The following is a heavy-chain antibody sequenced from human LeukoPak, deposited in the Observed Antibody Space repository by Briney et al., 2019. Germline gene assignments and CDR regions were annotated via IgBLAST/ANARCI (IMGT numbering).Heavy chain of an antibody. J-gene: IGHJ4*02. V-gene: IGHV3-48*04. CDR3: ARDPIAAGTRFDY. Sequence: GGSLRLSCSVSGFAFSSYSMNWVRQAPGKGLEWVSYISSSSSTIYYADSVKGRFTISRDNAKNSLYLQMNSLRAEDTAVYYCARDPIAAGTRFDYWGQGTLVTVSS. CDR2: ISSSSSTI. CDR1: GFAFSSYS. D-gene: IGHD6-13*01.